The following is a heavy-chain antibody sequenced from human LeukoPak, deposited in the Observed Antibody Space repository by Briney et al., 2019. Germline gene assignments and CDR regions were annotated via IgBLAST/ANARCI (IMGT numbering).Heavy chain of an antibody. CDR2: IRYDGSNK. CDR3: AHVLYYYYYYGMDV. J-gene: IGHJ6*02. CDR1: GFTFSSYG. V-gene: IGHV3-30*02. Sequence: PGGSLRLSCAASGFTFSSYGMHWVRQAPGKGLEWVAFIRYDGSNKYYADSVKGRFTISRDNSKNTLYLQMNSLRAEDTAVYYCAHVLYYYYYYGMDVWGQGTTVTVSS. D-gene: IGHD6-6*01.